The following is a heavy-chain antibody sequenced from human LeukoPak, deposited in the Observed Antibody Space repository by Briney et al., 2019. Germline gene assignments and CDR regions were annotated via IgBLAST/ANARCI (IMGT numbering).Heavy chain of an antibody. CDR3: AKSAGFLEDAFDI. J-gene: IGHJ3*02. V-gene: IGHV3-30*02. CDR1: GFTFSSYG. D-gene: IGHD3-3*01. CDR2: IRYDGSNK. Sequence: GGSLRLSCAASGFTFSSYGMHWVRQAPGKGLEWVAFIRYDGSNKYYADSVKGRFTISRDNSKNTLYLQMNSLRAEDTAVYYCAKSAGFLEDAFDIWGQGTMVTVSS.